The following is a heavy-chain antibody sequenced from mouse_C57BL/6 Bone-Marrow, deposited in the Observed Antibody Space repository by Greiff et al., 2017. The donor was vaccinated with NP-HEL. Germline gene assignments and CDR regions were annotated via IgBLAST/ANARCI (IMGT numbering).Heavy chain of an antibody. CDR2: IRSGGST. CDR1: GFSLTSYG. D-gene: IGHD2-4*01. CDR3: ARRGGYYDYDRFAY. V-gene: IGHV2-2*01. J-gene: IGHJ3*01. Sequence: QVQLKESGPGLVQPSQSLSITCTVSGFSLTSYGVHWVRQSPGKGLEWLGVIRSGGSTDYHAPFISRQSTSKDNSKSQVCFKKNRLQADNTAEYYCARRGGYYDYDRFAYCDRGTRVTVTA.